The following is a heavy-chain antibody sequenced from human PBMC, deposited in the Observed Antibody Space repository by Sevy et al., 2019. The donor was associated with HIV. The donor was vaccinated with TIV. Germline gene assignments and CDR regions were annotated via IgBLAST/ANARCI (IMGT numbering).Heavy chain of an antibody. CDR1: DGSISSYF. CDR3: ARDSTTRPRVLDY. CDR2: IYFTGNT. D-gene: IGHD1-1*01. V-gene: IGHV4-59*01. Sequence: SETLSLTCSVSDGSISSYFWTWVRQSPGKGLEWIGNIYFTGNTDYSPSLKSRVTLSLDTSKSQFSLTLKSVTAADTAIYFCARDSTTRPRVLDYWGQGTLVTVSS. J-gene: IGHJ4*02.